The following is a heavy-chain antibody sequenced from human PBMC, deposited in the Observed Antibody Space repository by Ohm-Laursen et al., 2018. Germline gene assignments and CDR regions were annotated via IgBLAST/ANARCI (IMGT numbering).Heavy chain of an antibody. CDR2: ISVSGGTT. D-gene: IGHD3-22*01. Sequence: SLRLSCTASGFTFSSYWMHWVRQAPGKGLEWVSFISVSGGTTYYRDSVKGRFTISRDNSKNSLYLQTNTLRVDDTAVYYCATFYNHAGSGWGRPCDHWGQGTLVTVSS. V-gene: IGHV3-23*01. CDR3: ATFYNHAGSGWGRPCDH. J-gene: IGHJ4*02. CDR1: GFTFSSYW.